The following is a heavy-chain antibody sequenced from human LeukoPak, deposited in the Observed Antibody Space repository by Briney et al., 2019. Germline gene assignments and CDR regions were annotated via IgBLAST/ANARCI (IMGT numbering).Heavy chain of an antibody. CDR3: ARGGSCLSAFDI. J-gene: IGHJ3*02. D-gene: IGHD1-26*01. Sequence: GGSLRLSCAASGITFSSCGMSWVRQAPGKGLEWVSSIRATSGRTYHADSVKGRFTISRDNSENTLYLQMSSLGVEDTAVYYCARGGSCLSAFDIWGQGTMVTVSS. V-gene: IGHV3-23*01. CDR1: GITFSSCG. CDR2: IRATSGRT.